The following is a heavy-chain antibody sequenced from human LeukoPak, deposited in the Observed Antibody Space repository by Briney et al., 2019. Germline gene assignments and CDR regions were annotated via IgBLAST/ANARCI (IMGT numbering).Heavy chain of an antibody. CDR2: ISGSGGST. CDR1: GFTFSSYA. D-gene: IGHD3-16*02. J-gene: IGHJ5*02. V-gene: IGHV3-23*01. CDR3: AKVQTYYDYVWGSYPQEDWFDP. Sequence: GGSLRLSCAASGFTFSSYAMSWVRQAPGKRLEWVSAISGSGGSTYYADSVKGRFTISRDNSKNTLYLQMNSLRAEDTAVYYCAKVQTYYDYVWGSYPQEDWFDPWGQGTLVTVSS.